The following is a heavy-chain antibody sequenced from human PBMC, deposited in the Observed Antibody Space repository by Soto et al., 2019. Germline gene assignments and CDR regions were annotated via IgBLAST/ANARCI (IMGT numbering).Heavy chain of an antibody. CDR2: ISDDGTKR. CDR3: ASDRYSSSPGHLEY. J-gene: IGHJ4*02. Sequence: QVQLVESGGGVAQPGRSLRLSCTASGLRFSLYGIHWVRQAPGKGLEWVAFISDDGTKREYADSLKGRFTISRDNSKSTLYLQMSSLRVEDTAVYYCASDRYSSSPGHLEYWGQGTLVTVSS. CDR1: GLRFSLYG. V-gene: IGHV3-30*03. D-gene: IGHD2-15*01.